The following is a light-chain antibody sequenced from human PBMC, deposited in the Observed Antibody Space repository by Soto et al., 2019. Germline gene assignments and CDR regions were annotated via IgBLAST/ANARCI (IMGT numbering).Light chain of an antibody. V-gene: IGKV3-11*01. CDR1: QSISSS. CDR2: DAS. CDR3: QQRSNWPLIT. Sequence: EIVLTQSPVTLSLSPGERATLSCRASQSISSSLAWYQQKPGQAPRLLIYDASNRATGIPARFSGSGSGTDFTLTISSLEPEDFALYYCQQRSNWPLITFGQGTRLEIK. J-gene: IGKJ5*01.